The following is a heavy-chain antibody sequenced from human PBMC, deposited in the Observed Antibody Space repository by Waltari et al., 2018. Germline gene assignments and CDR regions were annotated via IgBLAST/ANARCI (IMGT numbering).Heavy chain of an antibody. J-gene: IGHJ3*02. CDR3: ASPIASSAFDI. Sequence: QVQLVQSGAEVKKPGASVKVSCKASGYTFTSYDINWVRQATGQGLEWMEWMNPNSGNTGYAQKFQGRVTITRNTSISTAYMERSSLGSEDTAVYYCASPIASSAFDIWGQGTMVTVSS. V-gene: IGHV1-8*03. CDR2: MNPNSGNT. D-gene: IGHD2-21*01. CDR1: GYTFTSYD.